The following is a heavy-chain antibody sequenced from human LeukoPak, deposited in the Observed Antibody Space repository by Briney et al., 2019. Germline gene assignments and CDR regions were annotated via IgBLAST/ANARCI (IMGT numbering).Heavy chain of an antibody. V-gene: IGHV1-69*06. CDR2: IIPISGTA. CDR1: GGTFSSYA. J-gene: IGHJ6*03. Sequence: WASVRVSCTASGGTFSSYAISWVRQAPGQGLEWVGGIIPISGTANYAQKFQGRVTITADKSTSTAYMELSSLRSEDTAVYYCARTGIVGARDYYYYYYMDVWGKGTTVTVPS. CDR3: ARTGIVGARDYYYYYYMDV. D-gene: IGHD1-26*01.